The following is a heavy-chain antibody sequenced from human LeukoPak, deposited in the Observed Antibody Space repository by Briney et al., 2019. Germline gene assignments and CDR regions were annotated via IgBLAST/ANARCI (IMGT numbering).Heavy chain of an antibody. D-gene: IGHD6-13*01. Sequence: GGSLRLSCAASGFTFSSYAMSWVRQAPGKGLEWVSVISGSGVNTYYADSVKGRFTISRDNAKNSLYLQMNSLRAEDTAVYYCARALLGVAAAFDYWGQGTLVTVSS. CDR3: ARALLGVAAAFDY. J-gene: IGHJ4*02. CDR1: GFTFSSYA. V-gene: IGHV3-23*01. CDR2: ISGSGVNT.